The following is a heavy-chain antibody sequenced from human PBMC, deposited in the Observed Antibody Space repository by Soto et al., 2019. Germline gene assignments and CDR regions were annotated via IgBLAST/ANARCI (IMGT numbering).Heavy chain of an antibody. Sequence: QVQLVQSGAEVKKPGSSVKVSCKASGGTFSSYTISWVRQAPGQGLEWMGRIIPILGIANYAQKFQVRVTITADKSTSTAYMELSSLRSEDTAVYYCARVDCSGGSCYPYYFDYWGQGTLVTVSS. J-gene: IGHJ4*02. CDR3: ARVDCSGGSCYPYYFDY. CDR1: GGTFSSYT. V-gene: IGHV1-69*02. D-gene: IGHD2-15*01. CDR2: IIPILGIA.